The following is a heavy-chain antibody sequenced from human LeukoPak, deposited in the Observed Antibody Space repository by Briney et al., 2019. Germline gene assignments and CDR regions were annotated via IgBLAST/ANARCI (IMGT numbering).Heavy chain of an antibody. CDR2: INHSGST. CDR3: ARVVSVDTAMVFDY. V-gene: IGHV4-34*01. CDR1: GGSFSGYY. D-gene: IGHD5-18*01. J-gene: IGHJ4*02. Sequence: SETLSLTCAVYGGSFSGYYWSWIRQPPGKGLEWIGEINHSGSTNYNPSLKSRVTISVGTSKNQFSLKLSSVTAADTAVYYCARVVSVDTAMVFDYWGQGTLVTASS.